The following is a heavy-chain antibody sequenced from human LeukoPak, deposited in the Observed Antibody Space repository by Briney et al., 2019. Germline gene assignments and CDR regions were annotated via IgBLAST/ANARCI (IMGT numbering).Heavy chain of an antibody. V-gene: IGHV3-23*01. Sequence: GGSLRLSCAASGFTFSSYAMSWVRQAPGKGLEWVSAISGSGGSTYYADSVKGRFNISRDNSRNTLYLQMNSLRAEDTAVYYCAKGLSYSKYYDFWSGSGTFDYWGQGTLVTVSS. CDR2: ISGSGGST. J-gene: IGHJ4*02. D-gene: IGHD3-3*01. CDR3: AKGLSYSKYYDFWSGSGTFDY. CDR1: GFTFSSYA.